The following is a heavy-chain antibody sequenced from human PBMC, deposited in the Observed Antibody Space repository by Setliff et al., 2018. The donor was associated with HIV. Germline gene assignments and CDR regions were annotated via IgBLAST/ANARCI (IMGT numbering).Heavy chain of an antibody. CDR3: ARLGGSTITRYFDF. J-gene: IGHJ4*02. CDR1: GVSIASYH. D-gene: IGHD5-12*01. CDR2: VYFSGTT. V-gene: IGHV4-59*08. Sequence: SETLSLTCSVPGVSIASYHWIWIRQAPGKGLEWIGYVYFSGTTNYNPFLKSRVTISIDPSENHFSLNLSSVTAADTAVYYCARLGGSTITRYFDFWGQGRLVTVSS.